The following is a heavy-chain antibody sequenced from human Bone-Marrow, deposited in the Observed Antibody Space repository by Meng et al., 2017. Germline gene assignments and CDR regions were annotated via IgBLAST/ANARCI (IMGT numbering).Heavy chain of an antibody. Sequence: QGQLVQAGAEVKKPGASVKVYGNASGYTLTSDGFSWVRQAPGQGLEWMGRINPKSGDTHYAQKFQARVTMTGDTSISTAYMELSGLRSDDTAMYYCARDEDISAAGKLFGDYWGQGTLVTVSS. CDR2: INPKSGDT. V-gene: IGHV1-2*06. CDR3: ARDEDISAAGKLFGDY. D-gene: IGHD6-25*01. J-gene: IGHJ4*02. CDR1: GYTLTSDG.